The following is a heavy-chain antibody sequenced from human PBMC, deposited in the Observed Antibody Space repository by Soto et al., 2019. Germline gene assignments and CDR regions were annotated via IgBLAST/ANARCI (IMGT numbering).Heavy chain of an antibody. J-gene: IGHJ4*02. CDR3: AKDRGTYYYDSSGYYKRGGFDY. V-gene: IGHV3-30*18. Sequence: QVQLVESGGGMVQPGRSLRLSCAASGFTFSSYGMHWVRQAPGKGLEWVAVISYDGSNKYYADSVKGRFTISRDNSKNTLYLQMNSLRAEDTAVYYCAKDRGTYYYDSSGYYKRGGFDYWGQGTLVTVSS. CDR2: ISYDGSNK. CDR1: GFTFSSYG. D-gene: IGHD3-22*01.